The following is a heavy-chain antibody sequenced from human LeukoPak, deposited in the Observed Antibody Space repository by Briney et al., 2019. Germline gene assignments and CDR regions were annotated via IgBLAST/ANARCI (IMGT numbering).Heavy chain of an antibody. CDR2: ISVSGAST. Sequence: GGSLRLSCAASGYTFNNYGMSWVRQAPGKGLEWVSGISVSGASTYYADSVKGRFTISRDNSKNTLYLQMNSLRAEDTAVYYCARAAYYYDSSGPPVADYWGQGTLVTVSS. J-gene: IGHJ4*02. CDR1: GYTFNNYG. CDR3: ARAAYYYDSSGPPVADY. D-gene: IGHD3-22*01. V-gene: IGHV3-23*01.